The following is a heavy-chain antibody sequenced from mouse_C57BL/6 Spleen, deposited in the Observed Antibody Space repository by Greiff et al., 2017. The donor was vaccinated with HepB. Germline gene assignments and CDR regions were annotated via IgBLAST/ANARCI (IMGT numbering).Heavy chain of an antibody. CDR1: GYTFTSYW. V-gene: IGHV1-55*01. Sequence: QVQLKQPGAELVKPGASVKMSCKASGYTFTSYWITWVKQRPGQGLEWIGDIYPGSGSTNYNEKFKSKATLTVDTSSSTAYMQLSSLTSEDSAVYYCARFDYGTPYYAMDYWGQGTSVTVSS. CDR3: ARFDYGTPYYAMDY. D-gene: IGHD1-1*01. CDR2: IYPGSGST. J-gene: IGHJ4*01.